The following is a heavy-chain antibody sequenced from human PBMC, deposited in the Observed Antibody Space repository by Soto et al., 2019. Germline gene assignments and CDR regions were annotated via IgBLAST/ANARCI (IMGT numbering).Heavy chain of an antibody. J-gene: IGHJ6*04. CDR2: IYYSGST. Sequence: SETLSLTCTVSGGSISSYYWSWIRQPPGKGLEWIGYIYYSGSTNYNPSLKSRVTISVDTSKNQFSLKLSSVTAADTAVYYCARGNNDYGDYGVWGKGTTVTVSS. D-gene: IGHD4-17*01. CDR3: ARGNNDYGDYGV. CDR1: GGSISSYY. V-gene: IGHV4-59*01.